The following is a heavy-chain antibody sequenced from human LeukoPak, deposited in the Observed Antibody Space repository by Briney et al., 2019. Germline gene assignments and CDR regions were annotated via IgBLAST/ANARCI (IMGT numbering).Heavy chain of an antibody. V-gene: IGHV4-59*01. Sequence: PSETLSLTCTVSGGPISSYYWSWIRQPPGKGLEWIGYIYYSGSTNYNPSLKSRVTISVDTSKNQFSLKLSSVTAADTAVYYCARVGYYDSSGSDYWGQGTLVTVSS. J-gene: IGHJ4*02. CDR1: GGPISSYY. D-gene: IGHD3-22*01. CDR3: ARVGYYDSSGSDY. CDR2: IYYSGST.